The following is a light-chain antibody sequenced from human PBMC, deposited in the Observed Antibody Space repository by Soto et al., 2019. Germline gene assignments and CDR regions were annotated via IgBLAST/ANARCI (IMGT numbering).Light chain of an antibody. CDR1: QSVSSSY. CDR3: QQYDSSPRT. V-gene: IGKV3-20*01. J-gene: IGKJ1*01. CDR2: RTS. Sequence: ETVLTQSPGTLSWSPGGIAPLSCRASQSVSSSYLAWYQQKPGQAPRLLIYRTSNRATGIPDRFSGSGSGTDFTLTISRLEPEDFAVYWCQQYDSSPRTFGQGTKVDI.